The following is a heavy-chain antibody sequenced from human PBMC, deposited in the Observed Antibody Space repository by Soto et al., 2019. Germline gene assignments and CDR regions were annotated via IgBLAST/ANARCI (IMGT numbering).Heavy chain of an antibody. CDR3: APWFGAFDY. Sequence: PGGSLRLSCAASGFTFSSYGMYWVRQAPGKGLEWVAVISYDGSNKYYADSVKGRFTISRDNSKNTLYLQMNSLRAEDTAVYYCAPWFGAFDYWGQGTLVTVSS. D-gene: IGHD3-10*01. CDR1: GFTFSSYG. J-gene: IGHJ4*02. V-gene: IGHV3-30*03. CDR2: ISYDGSNK.